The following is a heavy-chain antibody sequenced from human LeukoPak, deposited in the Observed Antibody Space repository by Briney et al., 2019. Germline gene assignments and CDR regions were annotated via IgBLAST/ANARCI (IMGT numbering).Heavy chain of an antibody. CDR3: AMNYYYDSSGYYSGAFDI. V-gene: IGHV3-43*02. D-gene: IGHD3-22*01. CDR2: ISGDGGST. CDR1: GFTFDDYA. J-gene: IGHJ3*02. Sequence: GGSLRLSCAASGFTFDDYAMHWVRQAPGKGLEWVSHISGDGGSTYYADSVKGRFTISRDNSKNSLYLQMNSLRTEDTALYYCAMNYYYDSSGYYSGAFDIWGQGTMVTVSS.